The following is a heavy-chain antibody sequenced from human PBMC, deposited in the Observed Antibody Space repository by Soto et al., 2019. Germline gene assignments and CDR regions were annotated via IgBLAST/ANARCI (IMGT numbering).Heavy chain of an antibody. D-gene: IGHD3-9*01. Sequence: QVQLVESGGGVVQPGRSLRLSCAASGFTFSSYGMHWVRQAPGKGLEWVAVISYDGSNKYYADSVKGRFTISRDNSKNTLYLQMNSLRAEDTAVYYCAKEEGHTYYDILTGYPLLAGSDYWGQGTLVTVSS. CDR2: ISYDGSNK. CDR3: AKEEGHTYYDILTGYPLLAGSDY. J-gene: IGHJ4*02. V-gene: IGHV3-30*18. CDR1: GFTFSSYG.